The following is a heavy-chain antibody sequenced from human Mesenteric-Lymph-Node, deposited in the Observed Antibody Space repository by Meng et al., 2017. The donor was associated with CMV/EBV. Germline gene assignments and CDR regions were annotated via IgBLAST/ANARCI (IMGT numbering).Heavy chain of an antibody. D-gene: IGHD2-15*01. CDR2: ISGSGGST. J-gene: IGHJ4*02. CDR1: GFTFSTYA. V-gene: IGHV3-23*01. CDR3: AKDNAHGGSYFDY. Sequence: GESLKISCVASGFTFSTYAMSWVRQAPGKGLEWVSAISGSGGSTYYADSVTGRFTISRDNSKRTLHLQMNSLRAEDTAIYYCAKDNAHGGSYFDYWGQGTLVTVSS.